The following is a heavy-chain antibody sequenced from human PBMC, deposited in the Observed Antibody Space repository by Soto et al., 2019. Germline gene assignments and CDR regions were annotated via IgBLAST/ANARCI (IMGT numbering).Heavy chain of an antibody. J-gene: IGHJ5*02. CDR1: GASLDGYY. CDR3: ARGQTYYGAGSRDWFDP. Sequence: QAQLRQWGAGLVKASETLTLTCGVYGASLDGYYWGWIRQSPEKGLELIGESNLSGTSRFNPSLASRATIEFDKSQGQFSLKVTSVTAADTAIYYCARGQTYYGAGSRDWFDPWGQGTQVTVSS. V-gene: IGHV4-34*01. CDR2: SNLSGTS. D-gene: IGHD3-10*01.